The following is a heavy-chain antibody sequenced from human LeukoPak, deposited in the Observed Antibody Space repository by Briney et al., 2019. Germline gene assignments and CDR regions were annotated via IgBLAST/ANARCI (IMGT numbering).Heavy chain of an antibody. CDR2: ISSSSSYI. D-gene: IGHD2-2*01. CDR1: GFTFSSYS. V-gene: IGHV3-21*01. Sequence: GGSLRLSCAASGFTFSSYSMNWVRQAPGKGLEWVSSISSSSSYIYYADSVKGRFTISRDNAKNSLYLQMNSLRAGDTAVYYCARDIVVVPAALGRGDYYYYGMDVWGQGTTVTVSS. CDR3: ARDIVVVPAALGRGDYYYYGMDV. J-gene: IGHJ6*02.